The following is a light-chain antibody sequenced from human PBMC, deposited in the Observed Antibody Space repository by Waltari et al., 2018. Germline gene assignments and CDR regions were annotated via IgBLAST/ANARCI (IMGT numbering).Light chain of an antibody. CDR1: RSDVGAYNY. CDR3: SSYTSSNTLVV. Sequence: QSALTQPASVSGSPGQSITISCTGTRSDVGAYNYVSWYQQHPGKAPKVMIYDVNSRPSGVSNRFSGSKSANTASLTISGLQAEDEADYYCSSYTSSNTLVVFGGGTKLTVL. CDR2: DVN. V-gene: IGLV2-14*01. J-gene: IGLJ2*01.